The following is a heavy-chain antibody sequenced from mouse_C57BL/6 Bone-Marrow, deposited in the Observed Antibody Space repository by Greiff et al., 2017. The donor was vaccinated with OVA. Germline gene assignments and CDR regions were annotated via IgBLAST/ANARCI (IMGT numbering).Heavy chain of an antibody. J-gene: IGHJ2*01. Sequence: VQLQQSGPELVKPGASVTMSCKASGYTFTDYNMHWVKQSHGKSLEWIGYINPNNGGTSYNQKFKGKATLTVNKSSSTAYMELRSLTSEDSAVYYCASRWLPLPYYFDYWGQGTTLTVSS. D-gene: IGHD2-3*01. CDR2: INPNNGGT. V-gene: IGHV1-22*01. CDR3: ASRWLPLPYYFDY. CDR1: GYTFTDYN.